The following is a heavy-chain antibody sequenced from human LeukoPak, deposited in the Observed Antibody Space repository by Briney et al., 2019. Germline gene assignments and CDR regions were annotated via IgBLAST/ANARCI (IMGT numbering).Heavy chain of an antibody. Sequence: PGGSLRLSCAASGFSFSGFGMNWVRQAPGKGLEWISYIGSSGSAGGNIYYAVSVKGRFTVSRDNAKDSLFLQMNSLQDADTAVYYCPRAPTPYFTYYMDVWGKGTTVTVSS. CDR1: GFSFSGFG. D-gene: IGHD2-21*01. J-gene: IGHJ6*03. CDR3: PRAPTPYFTYYMDV. V-gene: IGHV3-48*02. CDR2: IGSSGSAGGNI.